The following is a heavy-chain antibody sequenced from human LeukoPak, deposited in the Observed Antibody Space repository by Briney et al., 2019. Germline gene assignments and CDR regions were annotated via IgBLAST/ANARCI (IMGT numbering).Heavy chain of an antibody. CDR2: IYYSGST. V-gene: IGHV4-59*08. CDR1: GGSISSYY. D-gene: IGHD2-21*01. CDR3: ARHFVTYPHYFDY. J-gene: IGHJ4*02. Sequence: SETLSLTCTVSGGSISSYYWSWIRQPPGKGLEWIGYIYYSGSTNYNPSLKSRVTISVDTSKNQFSLRLNSGTAADTAVYYCARHFVTYPHYFDYWGQGTLVTVSS.